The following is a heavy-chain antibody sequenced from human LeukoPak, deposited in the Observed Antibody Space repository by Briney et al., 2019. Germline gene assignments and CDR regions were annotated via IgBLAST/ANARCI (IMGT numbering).Heavy chain of an antibody. V-gene: IGHV3-11*01. J-gene: IGHJ4*02. CDR1: GFIFSDYY. Sequence: GGSLRLSCASSGFIFSDYYMSWIRQVPGKGLEWIAYISARGDVIYSVDSVKGRFTISRDNAKSLSYLQMNSLRGDDTAVYFCAAEVSPKVFDFRGQGTLVTVSS. CDR2: ISARGDVI. CDR3: AAEVSPKVFDF.